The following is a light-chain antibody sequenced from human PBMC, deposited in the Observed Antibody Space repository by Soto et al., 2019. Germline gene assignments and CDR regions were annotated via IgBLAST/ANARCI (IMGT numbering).Light chain of an antibody. CDR1: SSNIGAGYD. CDR3: QSYDSSPSASHVV. V-gene: IGLV1-40*01. CDR2: VNN. J-gene: IGLJ2*01. Sequence: QSVLTQPPSVSGAPGQRVIISCTGSSSNIGAGYDVHWYQQVPGAAPKLLIYVNNNRPSGVPERFSGSKSGTTASLAITGLQAQDEADYYCQSYDSSPSASHVVFGGGTKLTVL.